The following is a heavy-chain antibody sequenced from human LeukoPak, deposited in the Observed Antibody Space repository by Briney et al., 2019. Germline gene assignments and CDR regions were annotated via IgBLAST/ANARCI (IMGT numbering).Heavy chain of an antibody. J-gene: IGHJ6*02. CDR1: GFTFSSYW. CDR3: ARGGGIVLMVYAIRGMDV. D-gene: IGHD2-8*01. CDR2: IKQDGSEK. Sequence: GGSLRLSYAASGFTFSSYWMSWVRQAPGKGLEWVANIKQDGSEKYYVDSVKGRFTISRDNAKNSLYLQMNSLRAEDTAVYYCARGGGIVLMVYAIRGMDVWGQGTTVTVSS. V-gene: IGHV3-7*01.